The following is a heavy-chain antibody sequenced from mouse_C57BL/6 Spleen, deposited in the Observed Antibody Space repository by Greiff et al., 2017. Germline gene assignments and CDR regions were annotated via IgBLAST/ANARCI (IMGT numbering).Heavy chain of an antibody. Sequence: QVQLQQPGAELVKPGASVKMSCKASGYTFTSYWITWVKQRPGQGLEWIGDIYPGSGSTNYNEKFKSKATLTVDTSSSTAYMRLSSLTSEYSAVYYCARIITTVVADFDVWGTGTTVTVSS. D-gene: IGHD1-1*01. CDR1: GYTFTSYW. CDR3: ARIITTVVADFDV. J-gene: IGHJ1*03. V-gene: IGHV1-55*01. CDR2: IYPGSGST.